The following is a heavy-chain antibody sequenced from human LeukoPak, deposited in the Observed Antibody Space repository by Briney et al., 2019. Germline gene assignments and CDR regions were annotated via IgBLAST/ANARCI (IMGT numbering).Heavy chain of an antibody. CDR3: ARVSVTTNWGSFDAFDI. V-gene: IGHV1-2*02. D-gene: IGHD7-27*01. Sequence: GASVKVSCKASGYTFTGFYIHWVRQAPGQGLEWMGWINPNSGGTNYAQKFQDRVTMTRDTSISAAYMELSRLRSDDTAVYYCARVSVTTNWGSFDAFDIWGQGTMVTVSS. CDR2: INPNSGGT. J-gene: IGHJ3*02. CDR1: GYTFTGFY.